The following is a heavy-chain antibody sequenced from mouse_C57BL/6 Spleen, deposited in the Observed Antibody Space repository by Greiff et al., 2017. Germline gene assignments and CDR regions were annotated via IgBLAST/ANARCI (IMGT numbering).Heavy chain of an antibody. D-gene: IGHD1-1*01. CDR3: ARAGVLRYPAWFAY. V-gene: IGHV1-18*01. CDR1: GYTFTDYN. J-gene: IGHJ3*01. Sequence: EVHLVESGPELVKPGASVKIPCKASGYTFTDYNMDWVKQSHGKSLEWIGDINPNNGGTIYNQKFKGKATLTVDKSSSTAYMELRSLTSEDTAVYYCARAGVLRYPAWFAYWGQGTLVTVSA. CDR2: INPNNGGT.